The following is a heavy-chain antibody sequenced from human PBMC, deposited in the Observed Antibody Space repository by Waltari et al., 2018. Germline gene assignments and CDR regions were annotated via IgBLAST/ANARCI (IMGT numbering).Heavy chain of an antibody. Sequence: QVQLVESGGGVVQPGRSLRLSCAASGFTFSSYAMHWVRQAPGKGLEWVAVISYDGSNKNYLDSVKGRFTISRDNSKNTLYLQMNSLRAEDTAVYYCARDSVYYGSGSPTDYWGQGTLVTVSS. D-gene: IGHD3-10*01. J-gene: IGHJ4*02. V-gene: IGHV3-30*04. CDR2: ISYDGSNK. CDR1: GFTFSSYA. CDR3: ARDSVYYGSGSPTDY.